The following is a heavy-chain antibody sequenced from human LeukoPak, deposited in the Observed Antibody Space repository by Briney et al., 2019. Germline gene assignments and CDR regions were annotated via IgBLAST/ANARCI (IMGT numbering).Heavy chain of an antibody. CDR3: ARNNWGIDD. CDR1: GFKFSNHW. V-gene: IGHV3-74*01. D-gene: IGHD7-27*01. Sequence: PGGSLRLSCAASGFKFSNHWMHWVRQSPGKGLVWVARINNDGSDTSHADSVEGRFTISRDNAENTLYLQMNSLRVEDTAMCFCARNNWGIDDWGQGTLVTVSS. CDR2: INNDGSDT. J-gene: IGHJ4*02.